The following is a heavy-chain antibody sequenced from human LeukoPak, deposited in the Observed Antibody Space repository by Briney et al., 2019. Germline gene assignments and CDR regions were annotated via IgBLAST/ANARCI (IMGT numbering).Heavy chain of an antibody. CDR3: TTDQLYCGGDRPYDY. Sequence: PGGSLRLSCAASGFTFSNAWMSWVRQAPGKGLEWVGRIKSKTDGGTTDYAAPVKGRFTISRDDSKNTLYLQMNSLKTEDTAVYYCTTDQLYCGGDRPYDYWGQGTLVTVSS. V-gene: IGHV3-15*01. CDR1: GFTFSNAW. D-gene: IGHD2-21*02. CDR2: IKSKTDGGTT. J-gene: IGHJ4*02.